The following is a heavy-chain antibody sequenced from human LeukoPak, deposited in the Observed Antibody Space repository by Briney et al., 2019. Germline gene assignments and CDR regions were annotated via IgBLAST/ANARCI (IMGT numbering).Heavy chain of an antibody. D-gene: IGHD3-9*01. CDR1: GDSMNPYY. Sequence: SETLSLTCTVSGDSMNPYYWTWIRQLPGKGLEWIGFVHSDGRSNYNLSLRSRVTISLDTSRSQFSLKLSSVTAADTAVYYCARGLYYDILTGYYSAFDYWGQGTLVTVSS. CDR3: ARGLYYDILTGYYSAFDY. CDR2: VHSDGRS. V-gene: IGHV4-59*01. J-gene: IGHJ4*02.